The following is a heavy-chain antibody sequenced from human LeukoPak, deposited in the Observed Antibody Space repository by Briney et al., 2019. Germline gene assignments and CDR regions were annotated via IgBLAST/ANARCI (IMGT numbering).Heavy chain of an antibody. CDR1: VYTLTDFY. V-gene: IGHV1-2*02. CDR2: TNLNIGST. Sequence: VASVKVSCKPSVYTLTDFYLHWVRPAPRQGPKWMGWTNLNIGSTNSAQKFEGRVTMTRDTSISTAYMELSGLRSGDTAVYYCARDTNIPESETFHYWGEGTLVTVSS. CDR3: ARDTNIPESETFHY. D-gene: IGHD2-2*02. J-gene: IGHJ4*02.